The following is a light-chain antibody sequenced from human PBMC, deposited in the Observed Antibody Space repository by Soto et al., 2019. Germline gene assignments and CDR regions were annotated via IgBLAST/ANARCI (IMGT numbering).Light chain of an antibody. Sequence: DIPLTQAPSTLSSSVGDRVTITCRASQRISTWLAWYQQKPGKAPKLLIYKASSLDNGVPSRFSGSGSGTEVTLTISSLRPDYFATFYCHQYMTYPWTFGQGNKVEIQ. V-gene: IGKV1-5*03. CDR3: HQYMTYPWT. CDR2: KAS. J-gene: IGKJ1*01. CDR1: QRISTW.